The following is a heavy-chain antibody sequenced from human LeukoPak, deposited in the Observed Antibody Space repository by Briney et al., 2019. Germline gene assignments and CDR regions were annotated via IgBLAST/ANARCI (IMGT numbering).Heavy chain of an antibody. CDR3: ARDPSNSSGYHAHFDS. CDR1: GYIFTHHG. CDR2: ISCYNGDT. J-gene: IGHJ4*02. D-gene: IGHD3-22*01. Sequence: GASVKVSCKASGYIFTHHGISWVRQAPGQGLEWMGWISCYNGDTMYAQNVQGRVTMTTDTSTRTAYIELRSLRSDDTAMYYCARDPSNSSGYHAHFDSWGQGTLVTVSS. V-gene: IGHV1-18*01.